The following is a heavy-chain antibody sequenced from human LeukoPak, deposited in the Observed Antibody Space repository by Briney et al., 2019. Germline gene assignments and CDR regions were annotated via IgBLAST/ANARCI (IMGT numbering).Heavy chain of an antibody. Sequence: GGSLRLSCAASGFTFSSYSMNWVRQAPGKGLEWVSSISSSSSYIYYADSVKGRFTISRDNAKNSLYLQMNSLRAEDTALYYCAKDMRARTGTFDYWGQGTLVTVSS. CDR1: GFTFSSYS. CDR3: AKDMRARTGTFDY. J-gene: IGHJ4*02. CDR2: ISSSSSYI. D-gene: IGHD1-1*01. V-gene: IGHV3-21*04.